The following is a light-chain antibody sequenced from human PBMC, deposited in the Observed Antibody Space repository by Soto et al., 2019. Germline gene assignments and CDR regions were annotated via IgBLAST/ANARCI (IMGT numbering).Light chain of an antibody. Sequence: EIVMTQSPATLSVSPGEGATLSCRASQSVSASLAWYQQKPGQAPRLLIYGASTRATGIPARFSGSGSGTDFTLTISSLQSEDFAVYYCQQYNNWPKTFGQGTKVEIK. CDR2: GAS. V-gene: IGKV3-15*01. J-gene: IGKJ1*01. CDR1: QSVSAS. CDR3: QQYNNWPKT.